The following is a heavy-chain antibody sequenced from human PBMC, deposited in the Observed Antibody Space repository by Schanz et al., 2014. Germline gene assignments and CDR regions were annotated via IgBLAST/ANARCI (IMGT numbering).Heavy chain of an antibody. CDR2: IKHDGSVK. V-gene: IGHV3-7*02. CDR1: GFSFSDYW. CDR3: VSQTGSPNY. Sequence: VHLLESGGGLVEPGGSLRLSCAASGFSFSDYWMSWVRQAPGKGPEWVANIKHDGSVKDYVDSVEGRFTISRDNAKRSLFLQMNSLRVEDTAVYFCVSQTGSPNYWGQGTLVTVSS. J-gene: IGHJ4*02. D-gene: IGHD6-13*01.